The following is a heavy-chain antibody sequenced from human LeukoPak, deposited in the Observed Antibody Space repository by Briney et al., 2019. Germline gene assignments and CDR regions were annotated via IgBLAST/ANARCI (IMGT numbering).Heavy chain of an antibody. CDR3: ARGYWGYDS. J-gene: IGHJ4*02. V-gene: IGHV1-2*04. Sequence: ASVKVSCKASGYTFTAYYMHWVRQAPGQGLGWMGWINPNSGGTNYAQKFQGWVTMTRDTSISTAYMELTRLKSDDTAVYYCARGYWGYDSWGQGTLVTVSS. CDR2: INPNSGGT. CDR1: GYTFTAYY. D-gene: IGHD7-27*01.